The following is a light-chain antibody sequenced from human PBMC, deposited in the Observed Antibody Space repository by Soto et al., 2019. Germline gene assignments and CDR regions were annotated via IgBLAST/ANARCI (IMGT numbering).Light chain of an antibody. CDR3: QQYKNWPLT. V-gene: IGKV3-15*01. CDR2: GAS. J-gene: IGKJ5*01. Sequence: EIIMTHSPPTLSWSPGERAPLSCRASQSVSSSLAWYQQKPGQAPRLLIYGASTRATGAPARFSGSGSGTEFTLTISSLQSEDFAVYYCQQYKNWPLTFGQGTRLEIK. CDR1: QSVSSS.